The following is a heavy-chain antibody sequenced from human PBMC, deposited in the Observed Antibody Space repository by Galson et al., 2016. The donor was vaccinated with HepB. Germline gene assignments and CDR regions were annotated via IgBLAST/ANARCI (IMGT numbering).Heavy chain of an antibody. D-gene: IGHD2-2*01. CDR2: IYPGGVTS. CDR1: GYSFTTDY. CDR3: ARDRIKVVPPVIDWFDP. V-gene: IGHV1-46*01. Sequence: SVKVSCKASGYSFTTDYIQWVRQAPGQGLEWMGVIYPGGVTSSYRQKLEAIFRPGRHSTNYAQKFQGRLTMTTDTSTTTAYMELRSLRFDDTAVYYCARDRIKVVPPVIDWFDPWGQGTLVTVSS. J-gene: IGHJ5*02.